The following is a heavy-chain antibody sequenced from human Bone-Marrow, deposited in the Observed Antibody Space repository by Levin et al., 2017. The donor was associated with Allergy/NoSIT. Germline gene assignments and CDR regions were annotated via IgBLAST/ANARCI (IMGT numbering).Heavy chain of an antibody. CDR3: ARDGAVGYVDESTDYFDN. CDR2: MQQDGTEK. D-gene: IGHD2-8*02. V-gene: IGHV3-7*01. CDR1: GFTFTSYW. J-gene: IGHJ4*02. Sequence: PGGSLRLSCAASGFTFTSYWINWLRQAPGKGLEWVANMQQDGTEKYYADSVKGRFTISRDNAKNSLYLQMNSLRAEDTAVYYCARDGAVGYVDESTDYFDNWGPGTLVTVSS.